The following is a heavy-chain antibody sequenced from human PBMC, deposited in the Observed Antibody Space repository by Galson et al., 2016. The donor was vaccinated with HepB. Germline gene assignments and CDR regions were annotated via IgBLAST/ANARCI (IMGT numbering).Heavy chain of an antibody. CDR1: GYNFAHYW. CDR3: SRRAFSSGPFDF. Sequence: QSGAEVTKPGESVKISCRTSGYNFAHYWIAWVRQMPGKGLEYMAIIYPGDSDTRYNPSFQGQVTMSVDKAINTVYLQWGSLKASDTAIVYCSRRAFSSGPFDFWGQGPLVPASS. D-gene: IGHD3-10*01. CDR2: IYPGDSDT. J-gene: IGHJ4*02. V-gene: IGHV5-51*01.